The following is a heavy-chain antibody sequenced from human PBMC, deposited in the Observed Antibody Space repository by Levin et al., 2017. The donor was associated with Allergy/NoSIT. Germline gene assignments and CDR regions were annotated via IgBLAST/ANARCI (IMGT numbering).Heavy chain of an antibody. CDR2: IDCGDGK. J-gene: IGHJ6*02. D-gene: IGHD4-17*01. CDR1: GFSLSTSGMS. V-gene: IGHV2-70*11. CDR3: VRELHYYGASAGMDV. Sequence: SGPTLVKPTQTLTLTCTFSGFSLSTSGMSLNWIRQPPGKALEWLARIDCGDGKYYSTSLKTRLTISRDTSTDQVVLTVTNMDPVDTATYYCVRELHYYGASAGMDVWGQGTTVTVSS.